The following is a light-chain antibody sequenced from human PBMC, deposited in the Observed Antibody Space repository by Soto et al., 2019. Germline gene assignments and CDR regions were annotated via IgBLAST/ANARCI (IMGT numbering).Light chain of an antibody. Sequence: IPMTQSPSTLSAYVGDRITITCRASQSISSWLAWYQQKPGKAPKLLIYKASNLESGVPSRFSARGSGTEFTLSITRLQPDDSATYYCQQYNSYPWAFGQGTKV. CDR2: KAS. J-gene: IGKJ1*01. CDR3: QQYNSYPWA. V-gene: IGKV1-5*03. CDR1: QSISSW.